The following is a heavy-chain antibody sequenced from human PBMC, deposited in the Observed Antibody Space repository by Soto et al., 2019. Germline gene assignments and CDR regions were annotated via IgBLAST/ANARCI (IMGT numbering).Heavy chain of an antibody. V-gene: IGHV4-59*01. J-gene: IGHJ3*02. CDR3: ARDGSGSYFDAFDI. CDR1: GGSISSYY. CDR2: IYYSGST. Sequence: QVQLQESGPGLVKPSETLSLTCNVSGGSISSYYWSWIRQPPGKGLEWIGYIYYSGSTNYNPSLKSRVTISVDTSKNQLSLKLSSVTAADTAVYYCARDGSGSYFDAFDIWGQGTMVTVSS. D-gene: IGHD1-26*01.